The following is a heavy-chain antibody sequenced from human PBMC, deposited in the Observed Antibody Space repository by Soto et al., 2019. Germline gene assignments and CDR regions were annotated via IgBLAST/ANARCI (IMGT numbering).Heavy chain of an antibody. D-gene: IGHD3-22*01. Sequence: ASVKVSCKASGYAFTNYFMHWVRQAPGQGLEWMGWINPNSSATTYAQNFQGWVTMTRDTSTTTAYMELTSLRSDDTAVYYCAGDVYCYSDSCGLDYWGQGTLVTVSS. CDR2: INPNSSAT. V-gene: IGHV1-2*04. J-gene: IGHJ4*02. CDR3: AGDVYCYSDSCGLDY. CDR1: GYAFTNYF.